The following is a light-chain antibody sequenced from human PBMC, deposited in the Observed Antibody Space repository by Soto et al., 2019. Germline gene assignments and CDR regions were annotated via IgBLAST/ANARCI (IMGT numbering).Light chain of an antibody. Sequence: QPVLTQSSSASASLGSSVKLTCTLSSGHRNYTIGWHQQQPGKAPHYLMKLEGSGSYNKGSGVPDRFSGSSSGADRYLTISNLQSEDEADYYCETWDTNTRVFGGGTQLTVL. CDR3: ETWDTNTRV. J-gene: IGLJ3*02. V-gene: IGLV4-60*03. CDR1: SGHRNYT. CDR2: LEGSGSY.